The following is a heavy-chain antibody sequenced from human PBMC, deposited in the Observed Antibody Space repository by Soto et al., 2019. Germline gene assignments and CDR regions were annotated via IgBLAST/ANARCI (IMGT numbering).Heavy chain of an antibody. CDR1: GGSVSSGSYY. CDR2: IYYSGST. V-gene: IGHV4-61*01. D-gene: IGHD3-3*01. J-gene: IGHJ4*02. CDR3: ARHFGVVILNFDD. Sequence: SETLSLTCTVSGGSVSSGSYYWSWIRQPPGKGLEWIGYIYYSGSTNYNPSLKSRVTISVDTSKNQFSLKLSSVTAADAAVYYCARHFGVVILNFDDWGQGTLVTVSS.